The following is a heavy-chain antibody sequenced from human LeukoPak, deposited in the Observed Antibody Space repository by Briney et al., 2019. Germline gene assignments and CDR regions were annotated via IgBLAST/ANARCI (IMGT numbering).Heavy chain of an antibody. D-gene: IGHD3-10*01. J-gene: IGHJ6*02. CDR1: GFTFSSYG. Sequence: PGGSLRLSCAASGFTFSSYGMHWVRQAPGKGLEWVAVISYDGSNKYYADSVKGRFTISRDNSKNTLYLQMNSLRAEDTAVYYCAKDYYGSGSYLGVFYYYYYGMDVWGQGTTVTVSS. CDR2: ISYDGSNK. CDR3: AKDYYGSGSYLGVFYYYYYGMDV. V-gene: IGHV3-30*18.